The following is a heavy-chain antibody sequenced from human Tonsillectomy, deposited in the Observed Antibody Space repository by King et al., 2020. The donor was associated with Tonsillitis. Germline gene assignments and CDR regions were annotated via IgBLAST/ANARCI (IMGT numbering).Heavy chain of an antibody. J-gene: IGHJ4*02. V-gene: IGHV3-7*01. CDR3: AGDGVGSDY. CDR1: GFTFSSYW. Sequence: VQLVESGGGLVQPGGSLRLSCAASGFTFSSYWMAWVRQAPGKGLEWVANMNQDGSEKYYVDSVKGRFTISRDNAKNSLFLQMNSLRAEDTAVYYCAGDGVGSDYWGQGTLVTVSS. D-gene: IGHD3-10*01. CDR2: MNQDGSEK.